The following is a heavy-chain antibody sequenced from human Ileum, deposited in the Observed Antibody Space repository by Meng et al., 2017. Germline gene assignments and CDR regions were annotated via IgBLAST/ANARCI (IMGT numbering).Heavy chain of an antibody. CDR3: ARVAGCSGGGCHRD. D-gene: IGHD2-15*01. Sequence: GSLRLSCTVSGGSISSSSTYYWGWIRQPPGKGLEWIGTIYHRGGTYNNPSLKSRVTISVDSSKNQVSLKLSSVTAADTAVYYCARVAGCSGGGCHRDWGQGTLVTVSS. V-gene: IGHV4-39*07. J-gene: IGHJ4*02. CDR2: IYHRGGT. CDR1: GGSISSSSTYY.